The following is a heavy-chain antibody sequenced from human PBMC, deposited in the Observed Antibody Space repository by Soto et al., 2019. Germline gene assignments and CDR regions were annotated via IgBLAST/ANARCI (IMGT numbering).Heavy chain of an antibody. CDR1: DSTFSDHY. CDR3: ASGRGGRSQD. D-gene: IGHD1-1*01. CDR2: ISVSGYTI. Sequence: QVRLVESGGGLVKPGGSLRLSCTASDSTFSDHYLTWIRQAPGKGLEWISYISVSGYTIFYADSVKGRFTVSRDNAKNSLSLQMTSLRADDTAVYYCASGRGGRSQDWGQGTLVTVSS. V-gene: IGHV3-11*01. J-gene: IGHJ4*02.